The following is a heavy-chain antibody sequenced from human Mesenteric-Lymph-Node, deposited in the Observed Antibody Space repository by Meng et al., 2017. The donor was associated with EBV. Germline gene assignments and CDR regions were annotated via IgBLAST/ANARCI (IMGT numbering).Heavy chain of an antibody. J-gene: IGHJ4*02. CDR2: TYYRSKWYN. V-gene: IGHV6-1*01. CDR3: SRESWRAFDY. CDR1: GDSVSNINVA. Sequence: QVQLQPSGPGLVQPSQTLSITCAISGDSVSNINVAWNWIRQYPSRGLEWLGRTYYRSKWYNEYAQSVKGRITINPDTSKSEFSLQLNSVTPDDTAVYYCSRESWRAFDYWGQGTLVTVSS.